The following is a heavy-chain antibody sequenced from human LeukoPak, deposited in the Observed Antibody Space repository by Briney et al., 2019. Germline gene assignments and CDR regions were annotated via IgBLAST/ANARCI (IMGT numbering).Heavy chain of an antibody. CDR2: ISGSGGTT. CDR3: AKVHDIVVLLDF. V-gene: IGHV3-23*01. D-gene: IGHD2-2*01. J-gene: IGHJ4*02. CDR1: GFTFSNYA. Sequence: PGGSLRLSCAASGFTFSNYAMSWVRQAPGKGLEWVAPISGSGGTTYYADSVEGRFTISRDNSKNTLYLQMNSLRAEDTTVYYCAKVHDIVVLLDFWGQGTLVTVSS.